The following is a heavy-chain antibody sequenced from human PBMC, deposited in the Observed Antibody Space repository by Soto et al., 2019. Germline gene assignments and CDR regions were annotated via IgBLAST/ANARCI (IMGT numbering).Heavy chain of an antibody. J-gene: IGHJ5*02. V-gene: IGHV2-5*02. D-gene: IGHD6-13*01. Sequence: QITLKESGPTLVKPTQTLTLTCTFSGFSLSTSGVGVGWIRQPPGKALEWLALIYWDDDKRYSPSLKSRLTITKDTSKTQVVLTMTNMDPVDTATYYCAHRPPYSSSWYIGWFDPWGQGTLVTVSS. CDR1: GFSLSTSGVG. CDR2: IYWDDDK. CDR3: AHRPPYSSSWYIGWFDP.